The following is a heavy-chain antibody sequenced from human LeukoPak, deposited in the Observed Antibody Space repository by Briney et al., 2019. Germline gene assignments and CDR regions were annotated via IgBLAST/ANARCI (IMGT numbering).Heavy chain of an antibody. D-gene: IGHD5-18*01. CDR1: GFTFSSYG. J-gene: IGHJ6*02. CDR2: ISYDGSNK. CDR3: AKDVDTAMVKGYYYYGMDV. V-gene: IGHV3-30*18. Sequence: GSLRLSCAASGFTFSSYGMHWVRQAPGKGLEWVAVISYDGSNKYYADSVKGRFTISRDNSKNTLYLQMNSLRAEDTAVYYCAKDVDTAMVKGYYYYGMDVWGQGTTVTVSS.